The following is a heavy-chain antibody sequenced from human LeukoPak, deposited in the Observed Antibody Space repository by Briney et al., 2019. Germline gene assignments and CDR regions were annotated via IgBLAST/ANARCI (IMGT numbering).Heavy chain of an antibody. CDR1: GFTFSTYW. CDR2: INSGGTTT. Sequence: GGSLRLSCAASGFTFSTYWMHWVRQAPGKGLVWVSRINSGGTTTNYADCVKGRFTISRDNAKNTLYLQMNSLRGEDTAVYYCATSNWFDPWGQGTLVTVSS. J-gene: IGHJ5*02. D-gene: IGHD2-2*01. CDR3: ATSNWFDP. V-gene: IGHV3-74*01.